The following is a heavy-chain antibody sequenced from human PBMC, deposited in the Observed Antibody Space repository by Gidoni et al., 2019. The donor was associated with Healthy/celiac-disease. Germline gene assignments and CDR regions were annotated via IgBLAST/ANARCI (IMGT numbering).Heavy chain of an antibody. V-gene: IGHV4-59*01. J-gene: IGHJ6*02. CDR1: GGSISSYY. Sequence: ESGPGLVKPSETLSLTCTVSGGSISSYYWSWIRQPPGKGLEWIGYIYYSGSTNYNPSLKSRVTISVDTSKNQFSLKLSSVTAADTAVYYCARAPREVYYYYGMDVWGQGTTVTVSS. D-gene: IGHD1-26*01. CDR3: ARAPREVYYYYGMDV. CDR2: IYYSGST.